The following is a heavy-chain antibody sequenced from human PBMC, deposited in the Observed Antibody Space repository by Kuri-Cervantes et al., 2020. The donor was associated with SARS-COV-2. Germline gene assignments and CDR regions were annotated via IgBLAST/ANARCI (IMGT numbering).Heavy chain of an antibody. J-gene: IGHJ4*02. Sequence: LSLTCAASGFNFSRNDMHWVRQAPGKGLEWVAVISHDGKNKKCIDSGKGRFTISRDNSQNTLYLHMKSLRSEGKAMYYCAKDRVGVQDFWGQGTLVTVSS. CDR3: AKDRVGVQDF. CDR2: ISHDGKNK. D-gene: IGHD2-21*01. V-gene: IGHV3-30*18. CDR1: GFNFSRND.